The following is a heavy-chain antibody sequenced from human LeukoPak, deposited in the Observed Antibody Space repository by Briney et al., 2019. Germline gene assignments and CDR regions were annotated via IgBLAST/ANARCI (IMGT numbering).Heavy chain of an antibody. Sequence: PSETLSLTCAVYGGSFTDHYWSWIRQPPGKGLEWIGEIKHSGSTNYNPALKGRVTISLDTSKNQFSLKLNSVSAADTAVYYCARSGLGTVISIHSFDPWGQGTLVTVSS. V-gene: IGHV4-34*01. CDR2: IKHSGST. CDR3: ARSGLGTVISIHSFDP. D-gene: IGHD4-17*01. J-gene: IGHJ5*02. CDR1: GGSFTDHY.